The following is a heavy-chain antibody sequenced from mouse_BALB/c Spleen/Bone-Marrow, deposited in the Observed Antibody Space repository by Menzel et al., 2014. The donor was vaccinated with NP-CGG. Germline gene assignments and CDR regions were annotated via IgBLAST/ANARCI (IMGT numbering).Heavy chain of an antibody. CDR1: GYAFSSYW. V-gene: IGHV1-80*01. D-gene: IGHD1-1*01. J-gene: IGHJ4*01. CDR3: ARRDGSTYYYAMDY. CDR2: IYPGDGDT. Sequence: VQLQQSGAELVRPGSSVKISCKASGYAFSSYWMNWVEQRPGQGLEWIGQIYPGDGDTNYNGKFKGKATLTADKSSSTAYMQLSSLTSEDSAVYFCARRDGSTYYYAMDYWGQGTSVTVSS.